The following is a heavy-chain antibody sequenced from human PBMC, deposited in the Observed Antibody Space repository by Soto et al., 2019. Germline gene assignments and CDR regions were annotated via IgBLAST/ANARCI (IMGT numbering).Heavy chain of an antibody. CDR3: ARDQGQLFEYSSSRDYYYYGMDV. Sequence: SQTLSLTCAISGDSVSSNSAAWNWIRQSPSRGLEWLGRTYYRSKWYNDYAVSVKSRITINPDTSKNRFSLQLNSVTPEDTAVYYCARDQGQLFEYSSSRDYYYYGMDVWGQGTTVTVSS. J-gene: IGHJ6*02. CDR1: GDSVSSNSAA. V-gene: IGHV6-1*01. D-gene: IGHD6-6*01. CDR2: TYYRSKWYN.